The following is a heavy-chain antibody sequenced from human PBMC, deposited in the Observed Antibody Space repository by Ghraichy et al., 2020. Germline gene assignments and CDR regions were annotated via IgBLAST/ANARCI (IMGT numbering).Heavy chain of an antibody. Sequence: GGSLRLSCVASGFTFSTYTMNWVRQSQGKGLEWLSSINGGSNFIYYADSVKVRFTVSRDNAKNSLYLQMNSLRDDDTAVYYCARGSAVAGISWGQGTLVNVSS. J-gene: IGHJ5*02. D-gene: IGHD6-19*01. CDR2: INGGSNFI. V-gene: IGHV3-21*06. CDR1: GFTFSTYT. CDR3: ARGSAVAGIS.